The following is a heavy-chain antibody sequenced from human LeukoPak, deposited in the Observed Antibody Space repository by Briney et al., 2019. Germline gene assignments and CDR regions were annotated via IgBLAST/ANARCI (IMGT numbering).Heavy chain of an antibody. CDR2: ISTYNGDT. V-gene: IGHV1-18*04. D-gene: IGHD6-19*01. CDR3: ARDPSNTSGRYIYFDS. CDR1: GYTFTRYA. Sequence: ASVKVSCKASGYTFTRYAISWGRQAPGQRLEWIRLISTYNGDTNYAQNLQGRVTMTRDTSTSTAYMELRSLRSDDTAVYYRARDPSNTSGRYIYFDSWSQGTLVTVS. J-gene: IGHJ4*02.